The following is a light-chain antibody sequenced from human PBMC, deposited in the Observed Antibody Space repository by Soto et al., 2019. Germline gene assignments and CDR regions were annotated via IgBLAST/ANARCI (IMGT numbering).Light chain of an antibody. Sequence: EIVLTQSPGTLSLSPGERVTLSCRASQSVSSSYLAWYQQKPGQAPRLLICDTSNRATGIPDRFSGSGSGTDFTLTISRLEPEDFAVYYCQQYGTSPLTFVGGTKVEIK. CDR1: QSVSSSY. V-gene: IGKV3-20*01. CDR3: QQYGTSPLT. J-gene: IGKJ4*01. CDR2: DTS.